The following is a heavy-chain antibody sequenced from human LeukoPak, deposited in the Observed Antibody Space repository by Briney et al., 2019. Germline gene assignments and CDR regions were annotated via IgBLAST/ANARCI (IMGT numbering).Heavy chain of an antibody. CDR3: ARGIILGFCSSITCPTRFDY. CDR1: GYTFTSYY. D-gene: IGHD2-2*01. Sequence: GASVKVSCKASGYTFTSYYMHWVRQAPGQGLEWMGGLIPMFGTAKYAQKFQGRVTINTDESTSTAYMELSSLRSDDTAVYYCARGIILGFCSSITCPTRFDYWGQGTLVTVSS. V-gene: IGHV1-69*05. CDR2: LIPMFGTA. J-gene: IGHJ4*02.